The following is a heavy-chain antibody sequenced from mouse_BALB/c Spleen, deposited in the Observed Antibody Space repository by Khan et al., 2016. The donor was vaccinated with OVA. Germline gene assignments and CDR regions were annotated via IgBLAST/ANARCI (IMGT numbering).Heavy chain of an antibody. CDR1: GYTFTSYT. J-gene: IGHJ3*01. D-gene: IGHD2-14*01. CDR3: VRDGAYHRNDGWFAY. CDR2: INPSNGYT. V-gene: IGHV1-4*01. Sequence: QVQLKQSGAELARPGASVKMSCKASGYTFTSYTIHWIKERPGQGLEWIGYINPSNGYTNYNQKFKDKATLTIDKSSTTAYLQLSSLTSDDSAVYNGVRDGAYHRNDGWFAYWGQGTLVTVSA.